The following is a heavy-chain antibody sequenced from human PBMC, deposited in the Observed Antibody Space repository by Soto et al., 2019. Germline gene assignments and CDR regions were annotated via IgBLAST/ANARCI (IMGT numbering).Heavy chain of an antibody. CDR3: ARGGTTVTTRYGLVYFDY. J-gene: IGHJ4*02. Sequence: GGSLRLSCAASGFTFSSYSMNWVRQAPGKGLEWVSSISSSSSYIYYADSVKGRFTISRDNAKNSLYLQMNSLRAEDTAVYYCARGGTTVTTRYGLVYFDYWGQGTLVTVSS. CDR2: ISSSSSYI. CDR1: GFTFSSYS. D-gene: IGHD4-17*01. V-gene: IGHV3-21*01.